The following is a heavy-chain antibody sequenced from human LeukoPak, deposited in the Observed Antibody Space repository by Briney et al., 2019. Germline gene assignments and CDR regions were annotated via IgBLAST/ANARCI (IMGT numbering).Heavy chain of an antibody. CDR3: PRNNYYDSSGYDGRDNWFDP. J-gene: IGHJ5*02. CDR2: IRSKAYGGTT. CDR1: GFTFGDYA. D-gene: IGHD3-22*01. Sequence: PGGSLRLSCTASGFTFGDYAMSWVRQAPGKGLEWVGFIRSKAYGGTTEYAASVKGRFTISGDDSKSIAYLQMNSLKTEDTAVYYCPRNNYYDSSGYDGRDNWFDPWGQGTLVTVSS. V-gene: IGHV3-49*04.